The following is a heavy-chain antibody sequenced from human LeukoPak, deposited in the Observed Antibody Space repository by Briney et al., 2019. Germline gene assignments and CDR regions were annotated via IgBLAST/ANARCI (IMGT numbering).Heavy chain of an antibody. J-gene: IGHJ4*02. CDR2: ISAYNGNT. CDR3: ARGFPPRRNYDRSGYYSYYFDH. Sequence: GASVKVSCKASGYTFTVYGVSWVRQAPGQGLEWMGWISAYNGNTKYAQEFQGRVTMTTDTSTSTAYMELRSLRSDDTAVYYCARGFPPRRNYDRSGYYSYYFDHWGQGTLVTVSS. CDR1: GYTFTVYG. V-gene: IGHV1-18*01. D-gene: IGHD3-22*01.